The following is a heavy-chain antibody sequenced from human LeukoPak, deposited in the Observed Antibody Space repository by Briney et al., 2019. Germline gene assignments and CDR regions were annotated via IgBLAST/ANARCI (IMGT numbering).Heavy chain of an antibody. CDR2: IYSGGSK. D-gene: IGHD3-10*01. CDR3: ARVLSGRGSLYSYYYYMDV. Sequence: GGSLRLSCAASGFTVSSNYMSWVRQAPGKGLEWVSVIYSGGSKYYADSVKGRFTISRDNSKNTLYLQMNSLRAEDTAVYYCARVLSGRGSLYSYYYYMDVWGKGTTVTISS. V-gene: IGHV3-53*01. J-gene: IGHJ6*03. CDR1: GFTVSSNY.